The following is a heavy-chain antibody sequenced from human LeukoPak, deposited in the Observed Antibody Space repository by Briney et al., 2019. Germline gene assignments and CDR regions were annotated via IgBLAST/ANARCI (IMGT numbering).Heavy chain of an antibody. Sequence: GGSLRLSCAGSGFIFNNYAMHWVRQPPGNGLEWVSGISWNSGTIDYADSVRGRFTISRDNAKNSLYLQMDSLRVEDTAFYYCAKDNRRHYTSGPNPDSLHWGQGALVTVSS. CDR3: AKDNRRHYTSGPNPDSLH. V-gene: IGHV3-9*01. CDR2: ISWNSGTI. J-gene: IGHJ4*02. D-gene: IGHD6-19*01. CDR1: GFIFNNYA.